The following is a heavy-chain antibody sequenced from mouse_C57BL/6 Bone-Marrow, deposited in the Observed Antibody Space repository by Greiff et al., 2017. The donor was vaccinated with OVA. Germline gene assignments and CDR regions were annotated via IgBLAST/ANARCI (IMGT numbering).Heavy chain of an antibody. Sequence: QVQLQQPGAELVMPGASVKLSCKASGYTFTSYWMHWVKQRPGQGLEWIGEIDPSDSYTNYNQKFKGKSTLTVDKSSSTAYMQLSSLTSEDSAVYYCAREGLLRIIDYWGQGTTLTVSS. V-gene: IGHV1-69*01. CDR3: AREGLLRIIDY. J-gene: IGHJ2*01. CDR1: GYTFTSYW. D-gene: IGHD1-1*01. CDR2: IDPSDSYT.